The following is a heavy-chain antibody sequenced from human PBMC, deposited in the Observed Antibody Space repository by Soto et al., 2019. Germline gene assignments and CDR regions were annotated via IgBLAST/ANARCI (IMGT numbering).Heavy chain of an antibody. CDR1: GFTFSSYA. Sequence: GGSLRLSCAASGFTFSSYAMSWVRQAPGKGLEWVAVISGDGSSTYYADSVKGRFTISRDNSKNTLYLQMNSLRAEDTAVYYCAKVGSAGIAVAGDLDYWGQGTLVTVSS. D-gene: IGHD6-19*01. J-gene: IGHJ4*02. CDR2: ISGDGSST. V-gene: IGHV3-23*01. CDR3: AKVGSAGIAVAGDLDY.